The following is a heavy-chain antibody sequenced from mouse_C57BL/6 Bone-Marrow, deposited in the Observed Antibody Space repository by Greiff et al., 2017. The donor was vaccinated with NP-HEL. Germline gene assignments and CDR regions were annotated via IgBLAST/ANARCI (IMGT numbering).Heavy chain of an antibody. CDR2: IDPSDSYT. D-gene: IGHD2-2*01. J-gene: IGHJ3*01. CDR1: GYTFTSYW. V-gene: IGHV1-50*01. CDR3: ARPPGYDPAGFAY. Sequence: VQLQQPGAELVKPGASVKLSCKASGYTFTSYWMQWVKQRPGQGLEWIGEIDPSDSYTNYNQKFKGKATLTVDTSSSTAYMQLSSLTSEDSAVYYCARPPGYDPAGFAYWGQGTLVTVSA.